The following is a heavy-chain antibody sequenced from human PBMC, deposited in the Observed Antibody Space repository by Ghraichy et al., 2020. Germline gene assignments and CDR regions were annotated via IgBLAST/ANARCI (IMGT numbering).Heavy chain of an antibody. Sequence: GESLNISCAASGFTFSSYAMSWVRQAPGKGLEWVSAISGSGGSTYYADSVKGRFTISRDNSKNTLYLQMNSLRAEDTAVYYCAKVPKRVVVIIQLFPDHFDYWGQGTLVTVSS. CDR1: GFTFSSYA. J-gene: IGHJ4*02. V-gene: IGHV3-23*01. CDR2: ISGSGGST. D-gene: IGHD3-22*01. CDR3: AKVPKRVVVIIQLFPDHFDY.